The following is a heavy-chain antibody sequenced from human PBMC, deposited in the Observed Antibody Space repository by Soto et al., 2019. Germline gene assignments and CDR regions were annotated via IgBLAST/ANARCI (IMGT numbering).Heavy chain of an antibody. D-gene: IGHD3-10*01. CDR3: AHKDSGSGSYGDDAFDI. Sequence: QITLKESGPPLVKPTQTLTLTCTFSGFSLSTSGVGVGWIRQPPGKALEWLALIYWDDDKRYSPSLKSRLTITKDTSKNQVVLTMTNMDPVDTATYYCAHKDSGSGSYGDDAFDIWGQGTMVTVSS. V-gene: IGHV2-5*02. CDR1: GFSLSTSGVG. J-gene: IGHJ3*02. CDR2: IYWDDDK.